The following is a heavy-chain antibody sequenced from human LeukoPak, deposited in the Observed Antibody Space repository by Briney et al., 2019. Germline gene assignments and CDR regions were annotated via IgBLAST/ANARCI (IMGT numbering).Heavy chain of an antibody. CDR1: GFTFNNFA. J-gene: IGHJ4*02. CDR3: AKDNRRHYTSGPNPDSLH. V-gene: IGHV3-23*01. CDR2: ISGNSGST. D-gene: IGHD6-19*01. Sequence: GGSLRLSCAASGFTFNNFAMTWVRQAPGKGLEWVSAISGNSGSTYYADSVKGRFTISRDNSKNTLYLQMNSLRAEDTAVYYCAKDNRRHYTSGPNPDSLHWGQGALVTVSS.